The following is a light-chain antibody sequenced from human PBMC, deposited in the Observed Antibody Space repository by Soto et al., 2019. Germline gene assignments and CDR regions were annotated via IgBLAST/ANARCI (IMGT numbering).Light chain of an antibody. Sequence: DIQISPSPSSLSASVGDRVTVSRRAGQSISRYLNWYQQRPGKDPKLLSYSASTLQTGVPSRFSGSGCGTDYTLTIQCLQPEDFATYYWQQRYNGPFTFGPGTKVDIK. CDR2: SAS. CDR1: QSISRY. CDR3: QQRYNGPFT. V-gene: IGKV1-39*01. J-gene: IGKJ3*01.